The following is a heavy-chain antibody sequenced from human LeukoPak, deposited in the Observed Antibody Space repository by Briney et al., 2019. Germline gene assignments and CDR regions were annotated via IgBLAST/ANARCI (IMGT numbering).Heavy chain of an antibody. J-gene: IGHJ4*02. CDR1: GFTFSSYA. Sequence: GGSLRLSCAASGFTFSSYAMSWVRQAPGKGLEWVSAISGSGGSTYYADSVKGRFTISRDNAKNSLYLQMNSLRDEDTAVYYCARGRGIVVIHYLDYWGQGTLVTVSS. CDR2: ISGSGGST. D-gene: IGHD3-22*01. V-gene: IGHV3-23*01. CDR3: ARGRGIVVIHYLDY.